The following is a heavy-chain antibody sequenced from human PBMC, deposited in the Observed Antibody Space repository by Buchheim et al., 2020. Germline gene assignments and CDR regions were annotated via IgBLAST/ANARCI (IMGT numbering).Heavy chain of an antibody. D-gene: IGHD6-19*01. Sequence: QVQLVESGGGVVQPGRSLRLSCAASGFTFSSYGMHWVRQAPGKGLEWVAVISYDGSNKYYADSVKGRFTISRDNSKNTLYLQMNSLRAEDTAVYYCAKDFDWWLVQSGMDVWGQGTT. CDR1: GFTFSSYG. CDR2: ISYDGSNK. J-gene: IGHJ6*01. V-gene: IGHV3-30*18. CDR3: AKDFDWWLVQSGMDV.